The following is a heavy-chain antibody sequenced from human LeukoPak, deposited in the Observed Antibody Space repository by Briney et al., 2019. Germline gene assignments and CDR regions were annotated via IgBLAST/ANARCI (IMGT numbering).Heavy chain of an antibody. CDR1: GGSISSSSYH. J-gene: IGHJ4*02. D-gene: IGHD3-22*01. CDR3: ASGLKPAYYYDSSGYLAY. Sequence: SETLSLTCTVSGGSISSSSYHWGWIRQPPGKGLEWIGSIYYSGSTYYNPSLKSRVTISVDTSKNQFSLKLSSVTAADTAVYYCASGLKPAYYYDSSGYLAYWGQGTLVTVSS. V-gene: IGHV4-39*01. CDR2: IYYSGST.